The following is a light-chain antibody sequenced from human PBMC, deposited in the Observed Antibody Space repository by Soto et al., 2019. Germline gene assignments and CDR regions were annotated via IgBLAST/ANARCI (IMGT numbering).Light chain of an antibody. Sequence: EIVLTQSPGTLSLSPGERATLSCRASQSVSSSFLAWHQQKPGEAPRLLIYGASSRATGIPDRFSGSGSGTDVTHSISRLEREDVAGYYCQQYGSSPLTCGGGTEVEIK. CDR1: QSVSSSF. CDR3: QQYGSSPLT. CDR2: GAS. J-gene: IGKJ4*01. V-gene: IGKV3-20*01.